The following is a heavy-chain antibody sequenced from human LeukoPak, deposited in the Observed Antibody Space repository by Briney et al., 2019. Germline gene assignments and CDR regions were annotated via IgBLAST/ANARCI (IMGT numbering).Heavy chain of an antibody. V-gene: IGHV3-73*01. CDR2: IRNKANSYAT. D-gene: IGHD3-22*01. CDR1: GFSFSGSA. J-gene: IGHJ4*02. CDR3: TRRSSDDSSGYYI. Sequence: GESLKLSCAASGFSFSGSAMHWGRQASGKGLEWVGRIRNKANSYATAYAASVKGRLTISRDDSKSTAYLQLNSLKTEDTAVYYCTRRSSDDSSGYYIWGQGTLVTVSS.